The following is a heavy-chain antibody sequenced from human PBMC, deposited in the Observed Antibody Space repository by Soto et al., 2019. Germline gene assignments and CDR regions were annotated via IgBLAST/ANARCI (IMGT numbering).Heavy chain of an antibody. CDR2: ISAYNGNT. J-gene: IGHJ5*02. V-gene: IGHV1-18*01. CDR1: GYTFTSYG. CDR3: AKDFSKTS. Sequence: ASVKVSCKASGYTFTSYGISWVRQAPGQGLEWMGWISAYNGNTNYAQKLQGRVTMTTDTSTSTAYMELSHLRPEDTAIYYCAKDFSKTSWGQGTLVTVSS.